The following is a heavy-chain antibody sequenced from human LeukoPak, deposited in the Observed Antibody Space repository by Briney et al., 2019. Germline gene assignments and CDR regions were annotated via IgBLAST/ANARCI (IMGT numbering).Heavy chain of an antibody. CDR3: ARQHCSKTPYSDY. CDR2: ISHSGNT. CDR1: GESFSGYH. D-gene: IGHD2-2*01. V-gene: IGHV4-34*01. J-gene: IGHJ4*02. Sequence: SETLSLTCAVLGESFSGYHWTWIRQTPGKGLEWIGEISHSGNTNYNPSLKSRVTISGDTAKNQFSLMLSSVTAADTAVYYCARQHCSKTPYSDYWGQGTLVTVSS.